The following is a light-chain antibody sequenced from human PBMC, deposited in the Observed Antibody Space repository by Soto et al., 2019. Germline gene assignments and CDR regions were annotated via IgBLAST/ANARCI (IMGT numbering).Light chain of an antibody. CDR1: QGISSA. V-gene: IGKV1D-13*01. Sequence: AVPLTQSPSSLSASVGDRITITCRASQGISSALAWYQQKPGKAPKLLIYDASSLESGVPSRFSGSGSGTDFTLTISSLQPEDFATYYCQQFNKYPITFGQGTRLEIK. CDR2: DAS. CDR3: QQFNKYPIT. J-gene: IGKJ5*01.